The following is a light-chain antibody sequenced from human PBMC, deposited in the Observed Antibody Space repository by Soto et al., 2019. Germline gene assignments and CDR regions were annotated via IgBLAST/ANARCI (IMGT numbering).Light chain of an antibody. CDR2: ATS. Sequence: DIQMTQSPSSLSASVGDRVTITCRASQGIGGDAGWYQQKPGKPPKRLIYATSTLQSGIPSRFSGGGFGTDFTLTISSLQPEDFATYYCVQHNSYPRTFGQGTRVEMK. CDR1: QGIGGD. V-gene: IGKV1-17*01. J-gene: IGKJ1*01. CDR3: VQHNSYPRT.